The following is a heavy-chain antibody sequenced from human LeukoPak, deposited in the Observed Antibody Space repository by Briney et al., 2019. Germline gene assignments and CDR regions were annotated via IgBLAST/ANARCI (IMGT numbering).Heavy chain of an antibody. V-gene: IGHV3-21*01. CDR1: GFTFISYS. D-gene: IGHD1-14*01. CDR2: ISSSSSYI. Sequence: VGSLRLSCAASGFTFISYSMNGVRQAPGNGLEGVSSISSSSSYIYYADSVKGRFTISRDNAKTSLYLQMNSLRAEDTAVYYCARVRVTTLKNDAFDIWGQGTMVTASS. CDR3: ARVRVTTLKNDAFDI. J-gene: IGHJ3*02.